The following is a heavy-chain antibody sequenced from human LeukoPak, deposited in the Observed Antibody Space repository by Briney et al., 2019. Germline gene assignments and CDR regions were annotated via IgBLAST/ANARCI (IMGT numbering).Heavy chain of an antibody. CDR3: ARVGRYYGSGIYSGFDY. CDR1: GFTFNTHN. V-gene: IGHV3-48*02. Sequence: GGSLRLSCAASGFTFNTHNMIWVSHTPGKGLEWISYMPSSSGTIDYADSVKGRFTISRDNAKNSLYLQMNSLRDEVTAVYYCARVGRYYGSGIYSGFDYWGQGTLVTVSS. CDR2: MPSSSGTI. J-gene: IGHJ4*02. D-gene: IGHD3-10*01.